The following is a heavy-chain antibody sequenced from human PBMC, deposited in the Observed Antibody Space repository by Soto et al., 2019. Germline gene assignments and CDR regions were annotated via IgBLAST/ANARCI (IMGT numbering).Heavy chain of an antibody. D-gene: IGHD1-26*01. V-gene: IGHV1-69*13. CDR3: ARDLRGSYVPFFDY. CDR1: GGTFSSYA. Sequence: SVNVSCKAAGGTFSSYAISLVRQAPGQGLEWMGGIIPIFGTANYAQKFQGRVTITADESTTTAYMELSSLRSEDTVVYYCARDLRGSYVPFFDYWGQGTLVTVSS. J-gene: IGHJ4*02. CDR2: IIPIFGTA.